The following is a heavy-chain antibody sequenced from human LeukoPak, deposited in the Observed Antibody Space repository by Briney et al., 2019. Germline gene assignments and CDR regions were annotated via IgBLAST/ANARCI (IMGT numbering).Heavy chain of an antibody. CDR3: AKIPYSSGWVQNWFDP. CDR1: GFTLSSYA. J-gene: IGHJ5*02. Sequence: GGSLRLSCAASGFTLSSYAMSWVRQTPGKGLEWVSGISDSGGSTVYADSIKGRFIISRDNSKNMLYLQMNSLRAEDTAVYYCAKIPYSSGWVQNWFDPWGQGTLVTVSS. V-gene: IGHV3-23*01. D-gene: IGHD6-19*01. CDR2: ISDSGGST.